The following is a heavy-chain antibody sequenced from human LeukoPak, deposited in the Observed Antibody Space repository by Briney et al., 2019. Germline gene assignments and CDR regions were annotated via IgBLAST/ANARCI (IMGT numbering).Heavy chain of an antibody. CDR1: GYTFTSYY. D-gene: IGHD1-7*01. CDR2: INPSGGST. Sequence: ASVKVSCKASGYTFTSYYMHWVRQAPGQGLEWMGIINPSGGSTSYAQKFQGRVTMTRDTSTSTVYMELSSLRSEDTAVYYCAREQGGTHGEGDAFDIWGQGAMVTVSS. V-gene: IGHV1-46*01. CDR3: AREQGGTHGEGDAFDI. J-gene: IGHJ3*02.